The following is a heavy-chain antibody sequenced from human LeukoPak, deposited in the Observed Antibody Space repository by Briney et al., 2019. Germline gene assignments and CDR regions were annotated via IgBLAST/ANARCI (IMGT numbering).Heavy chain of an antibody. D-gene: IGHD1-7*01. CDR3: ARDRGNWNYASPFDY. V-gene: IGHV1-69*13. CDR1: GGTFSSYA. CDR2: IIPIFGTA. Sequence: SVKVSCKASGGTFSSYAISWVRQAPGQGLEWMGGIIPIFGTANYAQKFQGRVTTTADESTSTAYMELSSLRSEDTAVYYRARDRGNWNYASPFDYWGQGTLVTVSS. J-gene: IGHJ4*02.